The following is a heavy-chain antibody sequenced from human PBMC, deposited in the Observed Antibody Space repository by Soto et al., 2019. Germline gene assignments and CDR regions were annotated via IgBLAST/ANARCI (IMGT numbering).Heavy chain of an antibody. CDR1: GFTFSDYY. CDR3: ARGVGHVSAFDI. J-gene: IGHJ3*02. V-gene: IGHV3-11*06. CDR2: ISSSSSYT. Sequence: GGSLRLSCAASGFTFSDYYMSWIRQAPGKGLEWVSYISSSSSYTNYADSVKGRFTISRDNAKNSLYLQMNSLRAEDAAVYYCARGVGHVSAFDIWGQGTMVTVS. D-gene: IGHD3-10*02.